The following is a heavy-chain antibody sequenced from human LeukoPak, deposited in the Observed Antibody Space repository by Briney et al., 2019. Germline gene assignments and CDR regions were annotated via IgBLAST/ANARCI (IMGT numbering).Heavy chain of an antibody. V-gene: IGHV1-69*06. CDR1: GGTFSSYA. CDR2: IIPIFGTA. CDR3: ARDEPRSGYRNYYYYMDV. Sequence: ASVKVSCKASGGTFSSYAISWVRQAPGQGLEWMGGIIPIFGTANYAQKFQGRVTITADKSTSTAYMELSSLRSEDTTVYYCARDEPRSGYRNYYYYMDVWGKGTTVTVSS. J-gene: IGHJ6*03. D-gene: IGHD3-22*01.